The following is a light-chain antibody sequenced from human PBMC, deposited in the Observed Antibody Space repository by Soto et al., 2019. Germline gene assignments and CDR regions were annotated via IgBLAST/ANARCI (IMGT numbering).Light chain of an antibody. CDR1: SSDVGRYDL. CDR2: EVN. CDR3: CSFAGTSTVV. V-gene: IGLV2-23*02. Sequence: QSVLTQPASVSGSPGQSITISCTGTSSDVGRYDLVSWYQHHPGHAPKLIIAEVNKRPSGVSNRFSGSKSGNTASLTISGLQADDEADYHCCSFAGTSTVVFGTGTKVPS. J-gene: IGLJ1*01.